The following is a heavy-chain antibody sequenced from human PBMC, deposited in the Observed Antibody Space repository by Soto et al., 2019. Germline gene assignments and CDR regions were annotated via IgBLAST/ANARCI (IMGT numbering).Heavy chain of an antibody. CDR1: GASITSGRYS. CDR3: ARGGGSESLDY. V-gene: IGHV4-30-2*01. J-gene: IGHJ4*01. CDR2: INHLEPT. Sequence: PSETLSLTSTVSGASITSGRYSWSWIRQTPGKGLEWIGYINHLEPTFYTPSFDSRLTLSIDRAKTQLSLNLNSMYAAAGAVSFCARGGGSESLDYWGHFILVTFCS. D-gene: IGHD1-26*01.